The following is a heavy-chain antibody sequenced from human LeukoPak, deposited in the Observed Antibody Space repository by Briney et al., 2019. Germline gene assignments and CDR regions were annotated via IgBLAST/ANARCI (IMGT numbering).Heavy chain of an antibody. Sequence: PGGSLRLSCAASGFTFSSYGMHWVRQAPGKGLEWVAVISYDGSNKYYADSVKGRFTISRDNSKNTLYLQMNSLRAEDTAVYYCAKDRGYGGIHPSLDYWGQGTLVTVSS. D-gene: IGHD4-23*01. CDR1: GFTFSSYG. CDR2: ISYDGSNK. CDR3: AKDRGYGGIHPSLDY. V-gene: IGHV3-30*18. J-gene: IGHJ4*02.